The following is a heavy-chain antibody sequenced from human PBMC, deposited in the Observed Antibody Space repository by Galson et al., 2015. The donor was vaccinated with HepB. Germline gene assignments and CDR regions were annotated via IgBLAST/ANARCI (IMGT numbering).Heavy chain of an antibody. J-gene: IGHJ5*02. CDR2: IIPIFGTA. CDR1: GGTFSSYA. CDR3: AREGGGYCSSTSCGWFDP. Sequence: SVKVSCKASGGTFSSYAISWVRQAPGQGLEWMGGIIPIFGTANYAQKFQGRVAITADESTSTAYMELSSLRSGDTAVYYCAREGGGYCSSTSCGWFDPWGQGTLVTVSS. D-gene: IGHD2-2*01. V-gene: IGHV1-69*13.